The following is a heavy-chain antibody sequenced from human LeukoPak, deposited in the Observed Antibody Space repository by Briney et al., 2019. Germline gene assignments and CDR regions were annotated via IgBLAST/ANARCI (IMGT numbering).Heavy chain of an antibody. J-gene: IGHJ3*02. V-gene: IGHV4-59*01. CDR1: GGSISSYY. CDR2: IYYSGST. Sequence: SGTLSLTCTVSGGSISSYYWSWIRQPPGKGLEWIGYIYYSGSTNYNPSLKSRVTISVDTSKNQFSLKLSSVTAADTAVYYCARDRGYYYSDAFDIWGQGTMVTVSS. CDR3: ARDRGYYYSDAFDI. D-gene: IGHD3-22*01.